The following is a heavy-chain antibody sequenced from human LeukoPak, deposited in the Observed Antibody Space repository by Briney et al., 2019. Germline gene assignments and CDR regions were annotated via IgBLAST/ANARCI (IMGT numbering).Heavy chain of an antibody. CDR3: ARLVLPPTSLLRYFDWLLYGVDY. CDR1: GGSISSSSYY. CDR2: IYYSGST. Sequence: SETLSLTCTVSGGSISSSSYYWGWIRQPPGKGLEWIGSIYYSGSTYYNPSLKSRVTISVDTSKNQFSLKLSSVTAADTAVYYCARLVLPPTSLLRYFDWLLYGVDYWGQGTLVTVSS. D-gene: IGHD3-9*01. J-gene: IGHJ4*02. V-gene: IGHV4-39*07.